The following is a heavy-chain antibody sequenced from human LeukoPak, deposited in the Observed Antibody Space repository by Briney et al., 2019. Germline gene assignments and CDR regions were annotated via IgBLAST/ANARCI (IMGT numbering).Heavy chain of an antibody. CDR3: ARQYSSGWYKGYFQY. CDR1: GGSFSGYY. J-gene: IGHJ1*01. D-gene: IGHD6-19*01. V-gene: IGHV4-34*01. Sequence: SETLSLTCGVNGGSFSGYYWSWIRQPPEKGLEWIGEINHSGSTNYNPSLKSRVTISVDTSKNQFSLKLSSVTAADTAVYYCARQYSSGWYKGYFQYWGQGTLVTVSS. CDR2: INHSGST.